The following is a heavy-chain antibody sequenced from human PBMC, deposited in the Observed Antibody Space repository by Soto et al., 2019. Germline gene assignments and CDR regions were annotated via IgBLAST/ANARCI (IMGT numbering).Heavy chain of an antibody. D-gene: IGHD3-16*02. CDR3: ARVPYDYVWGSYRSGWFDP. CDR2: IYYSGST. V-gene: IGHV4-59*01. J-gene: IGHJ5*02. Sequence: SETLSLTCTVSGGSISSYYWSWIRQPPCKGLEWIGYIYYSGSTNYNPSLKSRVTISVDTSKNQFSLKLSSVTAADTAVYYCARVPYDYVWGSYRSGWFDPWGQGTLVTVS. CDR1: GGSISSYY.